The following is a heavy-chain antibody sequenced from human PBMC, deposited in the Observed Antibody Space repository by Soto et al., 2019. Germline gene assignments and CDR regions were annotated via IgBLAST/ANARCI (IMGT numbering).Heavy chain of an antibody. Sequence: GGSLRLSCAASGFTFSSYGMHWVRQAPGKGLEWVAVIWYDGSNKYYADSVKGRFTISRDNSKNTLYLQMNSLRAEDTAVYYCARDLGYSGYERNDAFDIWGQGTMVTVSS. V-gene: IGHV3-33*01. J-gene: IGHJ3*02. D-gene: IGHD5-12*01. CDR1: GFTFSSYG. CDR2: IWYDGSNK. CDR3: ARDLGYSGYERNDAFDI.